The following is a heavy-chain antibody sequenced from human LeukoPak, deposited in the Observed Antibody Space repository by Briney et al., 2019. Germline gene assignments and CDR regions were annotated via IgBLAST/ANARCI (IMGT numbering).Heavy chain of an antibody. V-gene: IGHV3-23*01. D-gene: IGHD2-2*02. CDR3: AKAFCTSTSCYTRDAFDI. CDR1: GLTFSTNS. CDR2: ISGSGVST. Sequence: GGSLRLSCAAAGLTFSTNSMNWVRQAPGKGLEWVSGISGSGVSTYYADSVKGRFTISRDNSKNTLYLQMNSLRAEDTAVYYCAKAFCTSTSCYTRDAFDIWGQGTMVTVSS. J-gene: IGHJ3*02.